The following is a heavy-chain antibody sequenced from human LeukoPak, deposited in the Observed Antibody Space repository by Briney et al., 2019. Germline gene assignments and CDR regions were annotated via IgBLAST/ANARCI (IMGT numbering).Heavy chain of an antibody. Sequence: GASVKVSCKAFGYTFTGYYMHWVRQAPGQGLEWMGWINPNSGGTNYAQKFQGRVTMTRDTSISTAYMELSRLRSDDTAVYYCARFSYYDSSGYHAAYYFDYWGQGTLVTVSS. CDR3: ARFSYYDSSGYHAAYYFDY. CDR2: INPNSGGT. V-gene: IGHV1-2*02. CDR1: GYTFTGYY. J-gene: IGHJ4*02. D-gene: IGHD3-22*01.